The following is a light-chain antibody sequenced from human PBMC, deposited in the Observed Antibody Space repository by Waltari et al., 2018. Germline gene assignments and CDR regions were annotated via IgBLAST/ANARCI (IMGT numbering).Light chain of an antibody. CDR2: DAS. J-gene: IGKJ2*01. CDR3: QQRSNALT. Sequence: ELVLTPSPAPLSLSPGERATLSCRASQSVASYLAWYQQKPGQAPRLLIYDASNRATGIPARFSGSGSGTDFTLTISSLEPEDFGLYYCQQRSNALTFGQGTKLEI. CDR1: QSVASY. V-gene: IGKV3-11*01.